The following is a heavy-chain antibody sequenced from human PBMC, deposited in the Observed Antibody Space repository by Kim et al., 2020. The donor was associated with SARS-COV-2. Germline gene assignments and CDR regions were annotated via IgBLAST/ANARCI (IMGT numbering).Heavy chain of an antibody. J-gene: IGHJ4*02. V-gene: IGHV3-74*01. D-gene: IGHD3-22*01. Sequence: RDGSSTNYADSVKGRFTISRDSAKNTLYLQMNRLRAEDTAVYYCIGSGYYWGQGTLVTVSS. CDR3: IGSGYY. CDR2: RDGSST.